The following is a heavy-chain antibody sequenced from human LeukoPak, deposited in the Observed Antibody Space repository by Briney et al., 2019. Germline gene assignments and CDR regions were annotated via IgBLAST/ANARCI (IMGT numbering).Heavy chain of an antibody. CDR2: LYYSDNTYDNPSVSSGNT. J-gene: IGHJ4*02. Sequence: SETPSLTCTVSGGSISDTSDFWGWIRQPPGKGLEWIGSLYYSDNTYDNPSVSSGNTYYNPSLNSRVTISVDTSKNQFSLKLSSVTAADTAMYYCARRHRSYDSGGHVIDYWGQGTLVTVSS. D-gene: IGHD3-22*01. CDR3: ARRHRSYDSGGHVIDY. V-gene: IGHV4-39*01. CDR1: GGSISDTSDF.